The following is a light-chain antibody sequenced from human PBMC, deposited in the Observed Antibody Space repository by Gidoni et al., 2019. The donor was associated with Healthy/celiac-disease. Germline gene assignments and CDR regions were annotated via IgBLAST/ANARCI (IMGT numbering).Light chain of an antibody. Sequence: DIQMTQSPSTLSASVGDRVTITCRASQSISSWLAWYQQKPGKAPKLLIYDASSLESGVPSRFSGSGSGPEFPLTISSLQPDDFATYYCQQYNSYPATFGQGTKLEIK. V-gene: IGKV1-5*01. CDR2: DAS. CDR3: QQYNSYPAT. J-gene: IGKJ2*01. CDR1: QSISSW.